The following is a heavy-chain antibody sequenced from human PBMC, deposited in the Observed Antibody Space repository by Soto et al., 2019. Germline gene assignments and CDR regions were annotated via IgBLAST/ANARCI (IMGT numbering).Heavy chain of an antibody. D-gene: IGHD2-21*01. CDR3: ARGLHPSIPLYGMDV. Sequence: QVQLEQSGAEVKKPGASVKVSCKASGYSFNTYGTSWVRQAPGQGLDRMGWISAYNGNTNNAQKLQGRVTMTTDTSTSTAYMELSSLRSDDTAVYYWARGLHPSIPLYGMDVWGQGTTVTVSS. CDR1: GYSFNTYG. V-gene: IGHV1-18*01. CDR2: ISAYNGNT. J-gene: IGHJ6*02.